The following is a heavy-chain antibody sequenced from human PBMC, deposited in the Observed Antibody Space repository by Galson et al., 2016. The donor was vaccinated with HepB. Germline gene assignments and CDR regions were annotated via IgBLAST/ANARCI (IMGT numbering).Heavy chain of an antibody. V-gene: IGHV4-34*01. J-gene: IGHJ6*02. CDR2: INHSGNT. D-gene: IGHD2-2*02. Sequence: ETLSLTCAVYGGSFSGFHWTWIRQAPGRGLEWLGEINHSGNTNYDPSLTIRVTVPVDTSNNRFSLSLSPVTAADSGIYYCARGAVGYCSSSTCYNYYYGLDVWGQGTTVSVSS. CDR1: GGSFSGFH. CDR3: ARGAVGYCSSSTCYNYYYGLDV.